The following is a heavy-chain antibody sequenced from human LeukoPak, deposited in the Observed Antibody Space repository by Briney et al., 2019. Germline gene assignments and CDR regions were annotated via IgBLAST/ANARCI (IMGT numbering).Heavy chain of an antibody. CDR3: ARDQLLWFGELLADAFDI. J-gene: IGHJ3*02. CDR1: GFSFDSYW. D-gene: IGHD3-10*01. V-gene: IGHV3-7*01. CDR2: INHDATEK. Sequence: GGSLRLSCVASGFSFDSYWMNWVRQAPGRGLEWVANINHDATEKYYVDSVKGRFTISRDNAKKSLYLQMNSLRAEDTAVYYCARDQLLWFGELLADAFDIWGQGTMVTVSS.